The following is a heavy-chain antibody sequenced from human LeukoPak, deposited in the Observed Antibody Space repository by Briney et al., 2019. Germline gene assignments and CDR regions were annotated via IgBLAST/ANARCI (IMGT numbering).Heavy chain of an antibody. D-gene: IGHD3-3*01. CDR3: ARDYCNYDFSCYKSGFDP. CDR2: IIPILGIA. Sequence: GASVNVSCKASGGTFSSYAISWVRQAPGQGLEWMGRIIPILGIANYAQKFQGRVTITADKSTSTAYMELSSLRSEDTAVYYCARDYCNYDFSCYKSGFDPWGQGTLVTVSS. J-gene: IGHJ5*02. V-gene: IGHV1-69*04. CDR1: GGTFSSYA.